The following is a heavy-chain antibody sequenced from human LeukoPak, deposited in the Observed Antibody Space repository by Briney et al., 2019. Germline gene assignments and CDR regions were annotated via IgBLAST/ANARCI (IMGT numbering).Heavy chain of an antibody. Sequence: ASVKVSCKASGYTFTSYYMHWVRQAPGQGLEWMGWINPNSGGTNYAQKFQGRVTMTRDTSISTAYMELSRLRSDDTAVYYCARVRFLEWFPDYWGQGTLVTVSS. CDR1: GYTFTSYY. D-gene: IGHD3-3*01. J-gene: IGHJ4*02. CDR2: INPNSGGT. CDR3: ARVRFLEWFPDY. V-gene: IGHV1-2*02.